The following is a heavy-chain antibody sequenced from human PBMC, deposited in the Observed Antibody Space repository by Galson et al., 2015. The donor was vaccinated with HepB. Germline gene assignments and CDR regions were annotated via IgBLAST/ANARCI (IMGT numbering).Heavy chain of an antibody. CDR1: GFTFNNYA. D-gene: IGHD2-2*01. CDR3: AKGGYCTSSTCYPYYFDY. CDR2: ISGSGSDT. J-gene: IGHJ4*02. V-gene: IGHV3-23*01. Sequence: SLRLSCATSGFTFNNYAMSWVRQAPGKGLEWVAGISGSGSDTHYADSVKGRFAISRDNSKKALYLDMSSLRAGDTAVYSCAKGGYCTSSTCYPYYFDYWGQGILVTVSS.